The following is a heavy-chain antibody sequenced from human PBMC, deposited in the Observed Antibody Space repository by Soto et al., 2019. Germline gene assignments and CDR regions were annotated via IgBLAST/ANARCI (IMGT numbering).Heavy chain of an antibody. Sequence: SETLCLRCTFFGVSIISSIYYWSWLRPPPGKGLEWIGIIYYSGSTYYNPSLKSRVTISVDTSKNQFSLKLSSVTAADTAVYYCARIRITMIVNYWGRGTLVNVSA. CDR2: IYYSGST. D-gene: IGHD3-22*01. V-gene: IGHV4-39*01. CDR1: GVSIISSIYY. J-gene: IGHJ2*01. CDR3: ARIRITMIVNY.